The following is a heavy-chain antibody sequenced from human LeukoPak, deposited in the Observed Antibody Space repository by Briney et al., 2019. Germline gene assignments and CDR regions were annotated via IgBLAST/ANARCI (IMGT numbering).Heavy chain of an antibody. D-gene: IGHD2-2*01. CDR1: GYTFTSYD. CDR2: MNPNSGNT. J-gene: IGHJ6*03. V-gene: IGHV1-8*03. Sequence: ASVKVSCKASGYTFTSYDINWVRQATGQGLEWMGWMNPNSGNTGYAQKFQGRVTITRNTSISTAYMELSRLRSEDTAVYYCARAYTHCSSTSCYDYYYYMDVWGKGTTVTVSS. CDR3: ARAYTHCSSTSCYDYYYYMDV.